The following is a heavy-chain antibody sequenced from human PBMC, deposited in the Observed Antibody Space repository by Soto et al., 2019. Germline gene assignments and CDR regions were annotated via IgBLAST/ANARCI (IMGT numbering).Heavy chain of an antibody. CDR1: GYTFINYH. Sequence: QVQLVQSGGEVKKPGASVTVSCKASGYTFINYHITWVRQAPGQGLEWMVWINTYNGMTDYAQKFQGRVTMTRDTSTRTGYMELRTLGSDDTAVYFCAKSPRGEMATDWGQGTLVTVSS. CDR2: INTYNGMT. V-gene: IGHV1-18*01. J-gene: IGHJ4*02. D-gene: IGHD5-12*01. CDR3: AKSPRGEMATD.